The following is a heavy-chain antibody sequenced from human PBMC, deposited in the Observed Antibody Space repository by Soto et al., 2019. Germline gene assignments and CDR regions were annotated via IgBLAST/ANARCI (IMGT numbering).Heavy chain of an antibody. CDR3: ARLTIAVSGRVPDY. J-gene: IGHJ4*02. CDR2: ISYSGNT. CDR1: GGSITTSGYY. V-gene: IGHV4-39*01. D-gene: IGHD6-19*01. Sequence: SETLSLTCTVSGGSITTSGYYWGWIRQPPGKGLEWIGTISYSGNTYYNPSLKSRVTISVDTSKNQFSLKLNSVTAADTAVYFCARLTIAVSGRVPDYWGQGTLLTVSS.